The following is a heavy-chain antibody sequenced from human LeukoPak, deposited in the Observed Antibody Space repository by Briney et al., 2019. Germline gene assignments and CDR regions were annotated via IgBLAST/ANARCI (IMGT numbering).Heavy chain of an antibody. CDR2: IYPGDSDT. Sequence: GESLKISCKGSGYSFSTYWIGWVRQMPGKGLEWMGIIYPGDSDTRYSPSFQGQVTISADKSISTAYLQWSSLKASDTAMYYCAGPTGGYSSGWSVWGQGTLVTVSS. CDR3: AGPTGGYSSGWSV. V-gene: IGHV5-51*01. D-gene: IGHD6-19*01. CDR1: GYSFSTYW. J-gene: IGHJ4*02.